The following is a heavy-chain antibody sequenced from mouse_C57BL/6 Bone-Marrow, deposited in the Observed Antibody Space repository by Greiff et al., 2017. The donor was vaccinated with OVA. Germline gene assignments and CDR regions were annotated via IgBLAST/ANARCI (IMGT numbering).Heavy chain of an antibody. CDR2: IYPGSGST. V-gene: IGHV1-55*01. CDR3: ARGDYDTFAY. D-gene: IGHD2-4*01. Sequence: QVQLKQPGAELVKPGASVKMSCKASGYTFTSYWITWVKQRPGQGLEWIGDIYPGSGSTNYNEKFKSKATRTVDTSSSTAYIQLSSLTSEDSAVYYCARGDYDTFAYWGQGTLVTVSA. CDR1: GYTFTSYW. J-gene: IGHJ3*01.